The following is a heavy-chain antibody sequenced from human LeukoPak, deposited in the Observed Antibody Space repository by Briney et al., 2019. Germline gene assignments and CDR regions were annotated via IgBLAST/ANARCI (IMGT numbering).Heavy chain of an antibody. CDR3: AKDAVLLWFGELFTYFDY. CDR1: GFTFSSYA. CDR2: ISGSGFST. J-gene: IGHJ4*02. V-gene: IGHV3-23*01. D-gene: IGHD3-10*01. Sequence: PGGSLRLSCAASGFTFSSYAMSWVRQAPGKGLEWVSAISGSGFSTYYADSVKGRFTISRDNSKNTLYLQMNSLRAEDTAVYYCAKDAVLLWFGELFTYFDYWGQGTLVTVSS.